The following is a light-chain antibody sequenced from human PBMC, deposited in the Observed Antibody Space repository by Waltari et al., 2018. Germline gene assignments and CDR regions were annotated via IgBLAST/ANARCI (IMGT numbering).Light chain of an antibody. V-gene: IGKV1-27*01. CDR1: RDISHY. CDR3: QKYDGAPWT. Sequence: DIHMTQSPSSLSASVGDRVTITCRASRDISHYLAWYQQKPGTLPKLLIFDASMLESGVVARFSGSGSGTDFTLTISSLQPEDIGTYYCQKYDGAPWTFGQGTKVEIK. J-gene: IGKJ1*01. CDR2: DAS.